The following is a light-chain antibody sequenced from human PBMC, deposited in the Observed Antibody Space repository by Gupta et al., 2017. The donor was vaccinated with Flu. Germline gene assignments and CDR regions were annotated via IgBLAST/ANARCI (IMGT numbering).Light chain of an antibody. V-gene: IGLV3-1*01. CDR1: DLDDKD. CDR3: QAWDSSTAV. J-gene: IGLJ1*01. Sequence: SYELSHPPSVSVSPGKTVRSPCSGNDLDDKDVCWYQQKPGQYPMLVIHKDNMRPSGIPERFSGSNSGNTATLTISGTQAMDEDYYYCQAWDSSTAVFGTGTKVTVL. CDR2: KDN.